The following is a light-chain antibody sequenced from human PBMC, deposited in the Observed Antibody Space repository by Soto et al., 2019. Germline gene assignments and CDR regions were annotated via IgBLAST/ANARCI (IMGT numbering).Light chain of an antibody. V-gene: IGLV2-14*01. Sequence: QSVLTQPASVSGSPGQSITSSCTGTSSDVGAYNYVSWYQHHPGKVPKLLIYEVTNRPSGVSDRFSGSKSGNTASLTISGLQAEDEADYYCSSKGDSSTLFVFGTGTKVTVL. CDR2: EVT. CDR3: SSKGDSSTLFV. J-gene: IGLJ1*01. CDR1: SSDVGAYNY.